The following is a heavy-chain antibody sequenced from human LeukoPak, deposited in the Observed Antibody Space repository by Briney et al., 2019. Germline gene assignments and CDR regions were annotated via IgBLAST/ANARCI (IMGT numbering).Heavy chain of an antibody. D-gene: IGHD1-1*01. J-gene: IGHJ5*02. V-gene: IGHV4-34*01. CDR3: ARGRRSSTGTLNWFDP. Sequence: SETLSLTCAVYGGSFSGYYWSWIRRPPGKGLEWIGEINHSGSTNYNPSLKSRVTKSVDTSKNQFSLKLSSVTAADTAVYYCARGRRSSTGTLNWFDPWGQGTLVTVSS. CDR2: INHSGST. CDR1: GGSFSGYY.